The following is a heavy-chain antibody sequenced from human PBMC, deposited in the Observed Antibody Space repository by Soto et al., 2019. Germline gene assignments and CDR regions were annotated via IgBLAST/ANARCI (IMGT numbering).Heavy chain of an antibody. CDR3: SRGGITIFGVVPSSGGFDP. D-gene: IGHD3-3*01. J-gene: IGHJ5*02. Sequence: LRLSCAASGFTVSSNYMSWVRQAPGKGLEWVSVIYSGGSTYYADSVKGRFTISRDNSKNTLYLQMNSLRAEDTAVYYCSRGGITIFGVVPSSGGFDPWGQGTLVTVSS. CDR1: GFTVSSNY. CDR2: IYSGGST. V-gene: IGHV3-66*01.